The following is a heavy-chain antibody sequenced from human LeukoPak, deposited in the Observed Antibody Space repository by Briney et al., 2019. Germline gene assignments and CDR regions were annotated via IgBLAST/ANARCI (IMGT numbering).Heavy chain of an antibody. J-gene: IGHJ5*02. CDR2: IYYSGST. CDR3: ARVWLNYYDSSGYFMRFDP. D-gene: IGHD3-22*01. V-gene: IGHV4-31*03. Sequence: SETLSLTCTVSGGSISSGGYYWSWIRQHPGKGLEWIGYIYYSGSTYYNPSLKSRVTMSVDTSKNQFSLKLSSVTAADTAVYYCARVWLNYYDSSGYFMRFDPWGQGTLVTVSS. CDR1: GGSISSGGYY.